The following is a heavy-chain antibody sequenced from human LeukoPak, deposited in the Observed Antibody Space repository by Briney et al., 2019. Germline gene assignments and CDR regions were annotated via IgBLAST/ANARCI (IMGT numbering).Heavy chain of an antibody. D-gene: IGHD3-16*01. CDR1: GGSISSYS. V-gene: IGHV4-59*12. CDR3: AREAYPVYFDY. J-gene: IGHJ4*02. Sequence: SETLSLTCTVSGGSISSYSWSWIRQPPGKGLEWIGYISYSGSTYYNPSLKTRVTISVDTSKNQFSLKLSSVTAADTAVYYCAREAYPVYFDYWGQGTLVTVSS. CDR2: ISYSGST.